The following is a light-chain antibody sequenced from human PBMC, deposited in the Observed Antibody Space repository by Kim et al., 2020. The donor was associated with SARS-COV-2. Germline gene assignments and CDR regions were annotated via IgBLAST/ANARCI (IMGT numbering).Light chain of an antibody. J-gene: IGLJ3*02. V-gene: IGLV3-21*04. Sequence: RGKTDRITCGGNNIGSKSVNWYQKKPGQAPVLVIYYDSDRPSGIPERFSGSNSGNTDTLTISRVEAGDEADYYCQVWDSSSDHPVFGGGTQLTVL. CDR1: NIGSKS. CDR3: QVWDSSSDHPV. CDR2: YDS.